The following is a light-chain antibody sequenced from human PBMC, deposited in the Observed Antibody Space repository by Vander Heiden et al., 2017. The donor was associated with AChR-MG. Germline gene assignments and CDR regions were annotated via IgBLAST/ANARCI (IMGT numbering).Light chain of an antibody. V-gene: IGLV2-14*01. CDR2: DVS. J-gene: IGLJ2*01. CDR3: GSYASSSFLV. Sequence: QSALTQPASVSGSPGQSITISCTGTSSDVDGYNYVSWYQQHPAKAPKLMIYDVSNRPAGVSDRFSGSKSGNSASLTISGLQAEDEADYYCGSYASSSFLVFGGGTKLTVL. CDR1: SSDVDGYNY.